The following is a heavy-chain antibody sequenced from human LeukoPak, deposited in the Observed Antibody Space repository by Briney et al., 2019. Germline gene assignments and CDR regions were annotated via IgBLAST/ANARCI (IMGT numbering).Heavy chain of an antibody. Sequence: GGSLRLSCAASGFTFCGYTMNWVRQAPGKGPEWVSSISGSGLTTNYADSVKGRFTISRDYSKNTLYLQMSSLRAEDTAVYYCAKETALVGGHSAIFDHWGQGTLVTVSS. CDR3: AKETALVGGHSAIFDH. D-gene: IGHD3-3*01. V-gene: IGHV3-23*01. J-gene: IGHJ4*02. CDR2: ISGSGLTT. CDR1: GFTFCGYT.